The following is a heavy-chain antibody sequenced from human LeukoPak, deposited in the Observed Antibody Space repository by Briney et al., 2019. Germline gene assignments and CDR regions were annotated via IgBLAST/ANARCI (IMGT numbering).Heavy chain of an antibody. V-gene: IGHV3-7*01. CDR2: IKQDGSEK. CDR3: ARDLEPDAFDI. Sequence: GGSLRLSCAASGFTFSSYWMSWVRQAPGKGLEWVANIKQDGSEKYYVDSVKGRFTISRDNAKNSLYLQMNSLRAEDTAAYYCARDLEPDAFDIWGQGTMVTVSS. J-gene: IGHJ3*02. CDR1: GFTFSSYW. D-gene: IGHD1-1*01.